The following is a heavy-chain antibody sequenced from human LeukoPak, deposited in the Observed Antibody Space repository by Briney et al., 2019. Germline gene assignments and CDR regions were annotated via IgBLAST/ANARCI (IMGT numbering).Heavy chain of an antibody. CDR1: GYTLTELS. J-gene: IGHJ4*02. CDR2: INPSGGST. D-gene: IGHD2-2*01. Sequence: ASVKVSCKVSGYTLTELSMHWVRQAPGQGLEWMGIINPSGGSTSYAQKFQGRVTMTRDTSTSTVYMELSSLRSEDTAVYYCAYIVVVPAIADYWGQGTLVTVSS. CDR3: AYIVVVPAIADY. V-gene: IGHV1-46*03.